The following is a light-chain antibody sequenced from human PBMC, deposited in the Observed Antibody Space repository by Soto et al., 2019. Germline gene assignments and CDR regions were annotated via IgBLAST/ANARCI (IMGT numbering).Light chain of an antibody. V-gene: IGLV2-11*01. Sequence: QSALTQPRSVTGSHGQSVTISCTGTSSDVGGYNYVSWYQQHPGKAPKLMIYDVSKRPSGVPDRFSGSKSGNTASLTISGLQAEEEADYYCCSYAGSYTLVFGGGTKVTVL. CDR1: SSDVGGYNY. J-gene: IGLJ2*01. CDR3: CSYAGSYTLV. CDR2: DVS.